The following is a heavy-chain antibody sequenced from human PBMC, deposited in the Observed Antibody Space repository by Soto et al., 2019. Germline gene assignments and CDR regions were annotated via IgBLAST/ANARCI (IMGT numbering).Heavy chain of an antibody. CDR3: ARTSIAARRAYYGMDV. V-gene: IGHV4-31*03. Sequence: PSETLSLTCSVSGGSISTVGHYWTWIRQPPGKGLEWIGSIYHTGSTYYSKSLRSRLTMSVDTSKSQFSLRLSSVTAADTAVYYCARTSIAARRAYYGMDVWGQGTTVTVSS. D-gene: IGHD6-6*01. CDR1: GGSISTVGHY. CDR2: IYHTGST. J-gene: IGHJ6*02.